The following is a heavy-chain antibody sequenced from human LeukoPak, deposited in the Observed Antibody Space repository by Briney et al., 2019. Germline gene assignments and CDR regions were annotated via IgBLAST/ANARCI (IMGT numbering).Heavy chain of an antibody. V-gene: IGHV3-30-3*01. J-gene: IGHJ6*02. Sequence: GRSLRLSCAASGFTFSSYAMHWVRQAPGKGLEWVAVISYDGSNKYYADPVKGRFTISRDNAKNTLYLQMNSLRAEDTAVYYCARGHYYGMDVWGQGTTVTVSS. CDR2: ISYDGSNK. CDR1: GFTFSSYA. CDR3: ARGHYYGMDV.